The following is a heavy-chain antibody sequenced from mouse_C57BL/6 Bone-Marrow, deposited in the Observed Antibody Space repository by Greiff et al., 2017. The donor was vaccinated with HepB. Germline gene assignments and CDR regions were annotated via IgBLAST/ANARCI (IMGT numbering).Heavy chain of an antibody. D-gene: IGHD2-4*01. CDR2: IDPENGDT. Sequence: VQLKESGAELVRPGASVKLSCTASGFNIKDDYMHWVKQRPEQGLEWIGWIDPENGDTEYASKFQGKATITADTSSNTAYLQLSSLTSEDAAVYYCSYYDYDYWDQGTALTVSA. CDR1: GFNIKDDY. J-gene: IGHJ2*01. V-gene: IGHV14-4*01. CDR3: SYYDYDY.